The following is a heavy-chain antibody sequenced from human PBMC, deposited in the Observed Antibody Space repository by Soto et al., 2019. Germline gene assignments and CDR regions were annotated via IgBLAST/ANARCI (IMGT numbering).Heavy chain of an antibody. V-gene: IGHV3-48*01. CDR3: ARDRGIVVLSAAPYYSGMDV. CDR1: GFTFSSYS. J-gene: IGHJ6*02. Sequence: GGSLRLSCAASGFTFSSYSMNWVRQAPGKGLEWVSHISSSSSSIYYAESVKGRFSISRDNSKNTLYLQMNSLRAEDTALYYCARDRGIVVLSAAPYYSGMDVWGQGTTVTVSS. D-gene: IGHD2-2*01. CDR2: ISSSSSSI.